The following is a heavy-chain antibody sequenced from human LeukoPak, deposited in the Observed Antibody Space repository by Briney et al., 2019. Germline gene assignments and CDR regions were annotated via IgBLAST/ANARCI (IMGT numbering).Heavy chain of an antibody. D-gene: IGHD3-16*01. CDR3: TRGGDRLYYYYMDV. J-gene: IGHJ6*03. CDR1: GFTFSGSA. V-gene: IGHV3-73*01. Sequence: PGGSLRLSCTASGFTFSGSAMHWVRQASGKGLEWVGRIRSKPNSYATAYAASVRGRFTISRDDSKNTAYLQMNSLKSEDTAVYYCTRGGDRLYYYYMDVWGKGTTVTVS. CDR2: IRSKPNSYAT.